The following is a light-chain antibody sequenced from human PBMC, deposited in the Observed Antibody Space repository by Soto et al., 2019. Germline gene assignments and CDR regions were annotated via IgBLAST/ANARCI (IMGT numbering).Light chain of an antibody. CDR3: SLYSSNGSLM. Sequence: QSVLAQPPSVSGSLGQAVTISCTATTTDIDNYDSVSWYQQAPGTASKLSIYDVNNRPSGAPDRFSGSTSGNTASLIISGLQAEDETDYFCSLYSSNGSLMFGPGTKGTVL. CDR2: DVN. CDR1: TTDIDNYDS. V-gene: IGLV2-18*01. J-gene: IGLJ1*01.